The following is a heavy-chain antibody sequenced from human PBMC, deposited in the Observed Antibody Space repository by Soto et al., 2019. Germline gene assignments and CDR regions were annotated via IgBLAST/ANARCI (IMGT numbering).Heavy chain of an antibody. Sequence: PGESLKISCAASGFTFGASALQWVRQASGKGLEWLGRIGSRGETYATTYAASVKGRFTISRDDSKKTAYLQMNSLESEDTAVYYCAKVVTMIKVVNAFDIWGQGTMVT. CDR1: GFTFGASA. CDR2: IGSRGETYAT. V-gene: IGHV3-73*01. D-gene: IGHD3-22*01. CDR3: AKVVTMIKVVNAFDI. J-gene: IGHJ3*02.